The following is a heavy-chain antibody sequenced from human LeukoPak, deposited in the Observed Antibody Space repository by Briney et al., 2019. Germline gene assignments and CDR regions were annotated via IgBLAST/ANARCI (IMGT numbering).Heavy chain of an antibody. CDR3: ARRGSWYGVDY. D-gene: IGHD6-13*01. Sequence: GGSLRLSCAASGFTFSSYSMNWVRRAPGKGLEWVSSISSSSSYIYYADSVKGRFTISRDNAKNSLYLQMNSLRAGDTAVYYCARRGSWYGVDYWGQGTLVTVSS. J-gene: IGHJ4*02. V-gene: IGHV3-21*01. CDR2: ISSSSSYI. CDR1: GFTFSSYS.